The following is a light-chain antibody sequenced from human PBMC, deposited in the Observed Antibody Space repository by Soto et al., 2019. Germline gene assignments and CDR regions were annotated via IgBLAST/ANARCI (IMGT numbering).Light chain of an antibody. V-gene: IGKV3-20*01. CDR1: QSVSSSY. CDR2: GAS. CDR3: QQYGSSPPRA. J-gene: IGKJ1*01. Sequence: EIVLTQSPGTLSLSPGERATLSCRASQSVSSSYLAWYQQKPGQAPRLLIYGASSSATGIPDRFSGSGSGTDFTLTISRLEPEDCAVYYCQQYGSSPPRAFGQGTKVEIK.